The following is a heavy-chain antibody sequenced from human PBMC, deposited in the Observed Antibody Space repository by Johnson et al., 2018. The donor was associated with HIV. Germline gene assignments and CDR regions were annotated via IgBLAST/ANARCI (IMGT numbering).Heavy chain of an antibody. Sequence: EVQLVESGGGLVQPGGSLRLSCAASGFTVSNKYMSWVRQAPGKGLEWVSVIYTGGSTYYADSVKGRFTISRDNSKNTVYLQMNSLRAEDTAVYYCARVRQRGGWKADAFDIWGQGTLVSVSS. CDR1: GFTVSNKY. CDR2: IYTGGST. CDR3: ARVRQRGGWKADAFDI. V-gene: IGHV3-66*01. D-gene: IGHD1-1*01. J-gene: IGHJ3*02.